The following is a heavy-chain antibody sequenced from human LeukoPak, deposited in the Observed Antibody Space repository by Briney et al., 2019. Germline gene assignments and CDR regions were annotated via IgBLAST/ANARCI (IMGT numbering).Heavy chain of an antibody. CDR1: GYTFTSYY. Sequence: ASVKVSCKASGYTFTSYYTHWVRQAPGQGLEWMGIINPSGGSTSYAQKFQGRVTMTRDTSTSTVYMELSSLRSEDTAVYYCARVYGGNKGWFDPWGQGTLVTVSS. J-gene: IGHJ5*02. V-gene: IGHV1-46*01. D-gene: IGHD4-23*01. CDR3: ARVYGGNKGWFDP. CDR2: INPSGGST.